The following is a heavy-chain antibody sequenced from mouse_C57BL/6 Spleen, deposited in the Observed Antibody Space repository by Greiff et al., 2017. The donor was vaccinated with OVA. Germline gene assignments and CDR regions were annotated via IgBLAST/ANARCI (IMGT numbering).Heavy chain of an antibody. CDR3: ARSLNWDVDAWFAY. J-gene: IGHJ3*01. Sequence: EVMLVESGGGLVQPGGSLKLSCAASGFTFSDYGMAWVRQAPRKGPEWVAFISNLAYSIYYADTVTGRFTISRENAKNTLYLEMSSLRSEDTAMYYCARSLNWDVDAWFAYWGQGTLVTVSA. CDR1: GFTFSDYG. V-gene: IGHV5-15*01. CDR2: ISNLAYSI. D-gene: IGHD4-1*01.